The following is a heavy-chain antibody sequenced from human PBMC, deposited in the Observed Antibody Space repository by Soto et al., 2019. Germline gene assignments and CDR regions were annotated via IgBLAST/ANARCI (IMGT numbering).Heavy chain of an antibody. Sequence: SETLCLTYTVSGGSISSYYWSWIRQPPGKGLEWIGYIYYSGSTNYNPSLKSRVTISVDTSKNQFSLKLSSVTAADTAVYYCAGQPGIVAPWPLPEYYYMDVWGKGTTVTVSS. CDR3: AGQPGIVAPWPLPEYYYMDV. CDR2: IYYSGST. CDR1: GGSISSYY. D-gene: IGHD5-12*01. V-gene: IGHV4-59*08. J-gene: IGHJ6*03.